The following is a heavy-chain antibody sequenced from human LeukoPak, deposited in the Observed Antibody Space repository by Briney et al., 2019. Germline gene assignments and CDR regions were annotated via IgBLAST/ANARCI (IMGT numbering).Heavy chain of an antibody. V-gene: IGHV7-4-1*02. Sequence: GASVKVSCKASGYTFTSYAMNWVRQAPGQGPEWMGWMNTNTGKATYAQDFRGRFVFSFDSSVSTAYLEITSLKAADTAVYYCAREEGGLDVWGQGTTVIVSS. CDR3: AREEGGLDV. J-gene: IGHJ6*02. CDR1: GYTFTSYA. CDR2: MNTNTGKA.